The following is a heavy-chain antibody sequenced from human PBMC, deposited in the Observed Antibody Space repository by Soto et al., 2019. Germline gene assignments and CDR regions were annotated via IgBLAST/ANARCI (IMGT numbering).Heavy chain of an antibody. CDR2: IWYDGSNK. D-gene: IGHD3-22*01. V-gene: IGHV3-33*08. Sequence: GGSLRLSCAASGFTFSSYGMHWVRQAPGKGLEWVAVIWYDGSNKYYADSVKGRFTISRDNSKNTLYLQMNSLRAEDTAVYYCARDLYDSGGYEDYYYYGMDVWGQGTTVTVSS. J-gene: IGHJ6*02. CDR1: GFTFSSYG. CDR3: ARDLYDSGGYEDYYYYGMDV.